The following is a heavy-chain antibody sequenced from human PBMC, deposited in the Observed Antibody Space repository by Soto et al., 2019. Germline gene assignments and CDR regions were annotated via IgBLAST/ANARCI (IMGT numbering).Heavy chain of an antibody. Sequence: QVQLQESGPGLVKPSETMSLTCTVAGVSISNSNTYWNWVRQPPGKGLEWIGFVYYRGSTKYNPSLESRVTISVDASRNQLSLELTSVTATETAVYYCARGGGSYSSGWYYDSWGQGTLVTVSS. D-gene: IGHD6-19*01. CDR1: GVSISNSNTY. CDR3: ARGGGSYSSGWYYDS. J-gene: IGHJ4*02. V-gene: IGHV4-59*08. CDR2: VYYRGST.